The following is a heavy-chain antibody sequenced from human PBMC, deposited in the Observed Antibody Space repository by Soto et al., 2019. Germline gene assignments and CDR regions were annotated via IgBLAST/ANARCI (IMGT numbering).Heavy chain of an antibody. CDR1: GGSISSYY. V-gene: IGHV4-59*01. Sequence: SETLSLTCTVSGGSISSYYWSWIRQPPGKGLEWIGYIYYSGSTNYNPSLKSRVTISVDTSKNQFSLKLSSVTAADTAVYYCARAGYDFWSGYYTPKDVSRYYYHYMDVWGKGTTVTVSS. CDR2: IYYSGST. CDR3: ARAGYDFWSGYYTPKDVSRYYYHYMDV. J-gene: IGHJ6*03. D-gene: IGHD3-3*01.